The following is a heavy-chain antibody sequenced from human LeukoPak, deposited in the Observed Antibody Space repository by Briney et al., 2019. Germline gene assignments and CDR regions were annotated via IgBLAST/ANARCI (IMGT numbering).Heavy chain of an antibody. D-gene: IGHD3-22*01. CDR1: GFTFSNYE. CDR2: ISSSGSTI. CDR3: ARGPYDSSGYGVGVAFLLYYYYYMDV. V-gene: IGHV3-48*03. J-gene: IGHJ6*03. Sequence: GGSLRLSCAASGFTFSNYEMNWGRQAPGKGLEWVSYISSSGSTIYYADSVKGRFTISRDNAKNSLYLQMNSLRAEDTAVYYCARGPYDSSGYGVGVAFLLYYYYYMDVWGKGTTVTISS.